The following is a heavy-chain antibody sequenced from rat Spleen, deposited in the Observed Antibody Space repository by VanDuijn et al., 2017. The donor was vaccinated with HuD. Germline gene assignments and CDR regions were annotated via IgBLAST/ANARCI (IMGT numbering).Heavy chain of an antibody. CDR3: ARRGYLSNWYFDF. CDR2: ISPSGGST. J-gene: IGHJ1*01. D-gene: IGHD2-7*01. V-gene: IGHV5-25*01. CDR1: GFTFSDFY. Sequence: EVQLVESGGGSVQPGSSLKLSCAASGFTFSDFYMAWVRQAPKKGLEWVASISPSGGSTYYRDSVKGRFTISRDNAKSTLYLQMDSLRPEETATYYCARRGYLSNWYFDFWGPGIMVTVSS.